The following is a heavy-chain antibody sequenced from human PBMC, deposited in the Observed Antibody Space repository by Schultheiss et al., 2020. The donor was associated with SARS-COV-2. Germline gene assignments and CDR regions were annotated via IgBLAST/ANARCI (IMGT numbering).Heavy chain of an antibody. CDR2: IKQDGSEK. V-gene: IGHV3-7*01. D-gene: IGHD3-3*01. J-gene: IGHJ3*02. Sequence: GESLKISCAASGFTFSSYAMSWVRQAPGKGLEWVANIKQDGSEKYYVDSVKGRFTISRDNAKNSLYLQMNSLRAEDTAVYYCSGYYDFWSGSDAFDIWGQGTMVTVSS. CDR1: GFTFSSYA. CDR3: SGYYDFWSGSDAFDI.